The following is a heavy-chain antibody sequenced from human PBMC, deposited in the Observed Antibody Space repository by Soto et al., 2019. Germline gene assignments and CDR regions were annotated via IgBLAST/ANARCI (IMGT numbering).Heavy chain of an antibody. CDR1: GGYMISYY. V-gene: IGHV4-59*01. Sequence: PSVTKSVTCTVAGGYMISYYLSWIRQHQGRGLEWIGYIYYSGSTNYNPSLKSRVTISVDTSKNQFSLKLSSVTAADTAVYYCARDRDYCTNGVCYTGGNWFDPWGQGTLVTVSS. CDR3: ARDRDYCTNGVCYTGGNWFDP. J-gene: IGHJ5*02. D-gene: IGHD2-8*01. CDR2: IYYSGST.